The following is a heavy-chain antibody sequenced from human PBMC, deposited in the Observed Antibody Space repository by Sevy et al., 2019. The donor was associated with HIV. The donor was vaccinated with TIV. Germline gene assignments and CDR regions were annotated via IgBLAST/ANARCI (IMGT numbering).Heavy chain of an antibody. CDR2: IYYSGST. Sequence: SETLSITCTVSGGSISSSSYYWGWIRQPPGKGLEWIGSIYYSGSTYYNPSLKSRVTISVDTSKNQFSLKLSSVTAADTAVYYCARHAKYYDILTGYSIHPNNWFDPWGQGTLVTVSS. CDR1: GGSISSSSYY. CDR3: ARHAKYYDILTGYSIHPNNWFDP. V-gene: IGHV4-39*01. D-gene: IGHD3-9*01. J-gene: IGHJ5*02.